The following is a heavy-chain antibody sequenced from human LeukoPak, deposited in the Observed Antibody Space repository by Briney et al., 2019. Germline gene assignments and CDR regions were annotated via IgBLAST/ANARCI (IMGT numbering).Heavy chain of an antibody. CDR1: GYTFTSYD. J-gene: IGHJ6*02. CDR3: ARGYGGLHYYYGMDV. V-gene: IGHV1-8*01. Sequence: ASVTVSCKASGYTFTSYDINWVRQATGQGLEWMGWMNPNSGNTGYAQKFQGRVTMTRNTSISTAYMELSSLRSEDTAVYYCARGYGGLHYYYGMDVWGQGTTVTVSS. CDR2: MNPNSGNT. D-gene: IGHD4-23*01.